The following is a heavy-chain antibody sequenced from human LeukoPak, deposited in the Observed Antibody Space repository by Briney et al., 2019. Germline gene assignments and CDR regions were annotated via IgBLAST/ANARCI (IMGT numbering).Heavy chain of an antibody. J-gene: IGHJ4*02. D-gene: IGHD6-19*01. V-gene: IGHV1-18*01. Sequence: ASVKVSCRTSGSDFSTSGITWVRQAPGQGLEYMGWIRPSNGNRNYAQKVQDRGTLTTDTSTSTVYMELSSLRSDDTAVYYCARAFSASKSCDYWGQGTLVTVSS. CDR3: ARAFSASKSCDY. CDR1: GSDFSTSG. CDR2: IRPSNGNR.